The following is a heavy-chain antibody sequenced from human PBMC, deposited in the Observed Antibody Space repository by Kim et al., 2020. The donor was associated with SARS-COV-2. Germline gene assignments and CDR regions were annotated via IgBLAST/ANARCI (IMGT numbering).Heavy chain of an antibody. CDR3: AKDTGSRSFDY. J-gene: IGHJ4*02. D-gene: IGHD2-15*01. CDR2: T. V-gene: IGHV3-23*01. Sequence: TSDAESVTGRFTISRDNSKNTLFLQMNSLRAEDTAIYYCAKDTGSRSFDYWGQGTLLTVSS.